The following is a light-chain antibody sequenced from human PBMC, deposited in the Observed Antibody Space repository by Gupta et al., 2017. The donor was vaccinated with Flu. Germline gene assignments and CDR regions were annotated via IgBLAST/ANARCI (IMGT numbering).Light chain of an antibody. CDR1: QSVSSN. CDR2: GAS. V-gene: IGKV3-15*01. Sequence: EIVMTHSPSTLSVSPGERATLSCRASQSVSSNLAWYQQKPGQAPRLLIYGASTRATGIPARFSGSGSGREFTITISSLQSEDFAVYYCQKYNNWPPLTFGGGTKVEIK. CDR3: QKYNNWPPLT. J-gene: IGKJ4*01.